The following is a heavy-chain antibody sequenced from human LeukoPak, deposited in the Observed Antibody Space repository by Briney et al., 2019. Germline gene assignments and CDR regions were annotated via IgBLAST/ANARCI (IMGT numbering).Heavy chain of an antibody. CDR3: TTDLGGALPFDS. Sequence: GGSLRLSCAASGFTFSSYSMNWVRQAPGKGLEWVSSISSSSSYIYYADSVKGRFTISRDNAKNSLYLQMNSLKTEDTAVYYCTTDLGGALPFDSWGQGTLVTVSS. J-gene: IGHJ4*02. CDR1: GFTFSSYS. D-gene: IGHD2-21*01. CDR2: ISSSSSYI. V-gene: IGHV3-21*03.